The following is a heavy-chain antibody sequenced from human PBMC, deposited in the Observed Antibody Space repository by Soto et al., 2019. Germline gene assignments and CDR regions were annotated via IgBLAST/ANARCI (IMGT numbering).Heavy chain of an antibody. CDR3: AKSPVIVVVITAFDI. CDR1: GFTFSSYA. V-gene: IGHV3-23*01. D-gene: IGHD3-22*01. J-gene: IGHJ3*02. Sequence: GGSLRLSCAASGFTFSSYAMSWVRQAPGKGLEWVSAISGSGGSTYYADSVKGRFTISRDNSKNTLYLQMNSLRAEDTALYYCAKSPVIVVVITAFDIWGQGTMVTVSS. CDR2: ISGSGGST.